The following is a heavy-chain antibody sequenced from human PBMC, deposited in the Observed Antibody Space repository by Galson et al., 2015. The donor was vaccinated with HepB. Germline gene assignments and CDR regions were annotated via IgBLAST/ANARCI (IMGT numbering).Heavy chain of an antibody. D-gene: IGHD4-11*01. CDR1: GFTFSDYS. Sequence: SLRLSCAVSGFTFSDYSVCWVRQAPGKGPEWVSYISGSSDFIDYADSVKGRFTVSRDNVKNSLYLQMNSLRVEDTAIYYCARNRRGYSPDYFDWWGQGTLVVVSS. J-gene: IGHJ4*02. V-gene: IGHV3-11*06. CDR3: ARNRRGYSPDYFDW. CDR2: ISGSSDFI.